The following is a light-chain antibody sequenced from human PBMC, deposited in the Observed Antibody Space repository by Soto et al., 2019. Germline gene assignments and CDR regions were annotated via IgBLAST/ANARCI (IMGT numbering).Light chain of an antibody. CDR2: DVT. CDR3: NSYTTSNTRQIV. V-gene: IGLV2-14*03. J-gene: IGLJ1*01. CDR1: SSDVGGYNY. Sequence: QSVLTQPASVSGSPGQSITISCTGTSSDVGGYNYVSWYQHHPGKAPKLIIYDVTSRPSGVSIRFSGSKSDNTASLTISGLQPEDEADYHCNSYTTSNTRQIVFGTGTKLTVL.